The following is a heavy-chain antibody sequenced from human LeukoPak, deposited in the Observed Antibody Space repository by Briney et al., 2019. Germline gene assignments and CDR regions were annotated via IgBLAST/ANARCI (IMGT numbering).Heavy chain of an antibody. CDR2: IYSGGTT. Sequence: GGSLRLSCAVSGFTVSGNYMSWVRQAPGKGLEWVSLIYSGGTTYYADSVKGRFTISRDNSKNTLYLQMNSLRAEDTAVYYCARSSRELRGYAPWELMPPFDYWGQGTLVTVSS. V-gene: IGHV3-53*01. CDR3: ARSSRELRGYAPWELMPPFDY. J-gene: IGHJ4*02. CDR1: GFTVSGNY. D-gene: IGHD4-23*01.